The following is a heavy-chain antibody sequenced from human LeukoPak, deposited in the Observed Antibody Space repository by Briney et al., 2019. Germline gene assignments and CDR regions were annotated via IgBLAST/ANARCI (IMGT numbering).Heavy chain of an antibody. Sequence: LSGGSLRLSCAASGFTFSSYEMNWVRQAPGKGLEWVSYISGGGSTIYYSDSVKGRFTISRDSAKNSLSLQMNSLRAEDTAVYYCARALRGTVLRNYMDVWGKGTTVTVSS. CDR3: ARALRGTVLRNYMDV. J-gene: IGHJ6*03. CDR2: ISGGGSTI. CDR1: GFTFSSYE. D-gene: IGHD2-8*01. V-gene: IGHV3-48*03.